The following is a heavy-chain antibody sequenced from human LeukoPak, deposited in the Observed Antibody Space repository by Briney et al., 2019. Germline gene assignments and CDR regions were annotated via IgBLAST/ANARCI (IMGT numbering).Heavy chain of an antibody. V-gene: IGHV3-30*04. J-gene: IGHJ4*02. CDR2: ISYDGSNK. Sequence: PGGSLRLSCAASGFTFSSYAMHWVRQAPGKGLEWVAVISYDGSNKYYADSVKGRFTISRDNSKNTLYLQMNSLRAEDTAVYYCARSVNDSSGYYYFYYFDYWGQGTLVTVSS. D-gene: IGHD3-22*01. CDR3: ARSVNDSSGYYYFYYFDY. CDR1: GFTFSSYA.